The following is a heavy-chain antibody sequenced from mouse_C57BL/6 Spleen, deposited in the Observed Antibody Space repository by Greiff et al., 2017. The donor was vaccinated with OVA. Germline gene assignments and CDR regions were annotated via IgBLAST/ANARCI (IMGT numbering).Heavy chain of an antibody. Sequence: QIQLQQPGTELVKPGASVKLSCKASGYTFTSYWMHWVKQRPGQGLEWIGNINPSNGGTNYNEKFKSKATLTVDKSSSTAYMQLSSLTSEDSAVYYCERQVLLRSYFDYWGQGTTLTVSS. V-gene: IGHV1-53*01. CDR1: GYTFTSYW. D-gene: IGHD1-1*01. CDR3: ERQVLLRSYFDY. J-gene: IGHJ2*01. CDR2: INPSNGGT.